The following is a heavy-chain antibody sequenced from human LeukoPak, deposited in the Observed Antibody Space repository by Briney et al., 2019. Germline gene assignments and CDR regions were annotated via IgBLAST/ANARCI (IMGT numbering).Heavy chain of an antibody. Sequence: SETLSLTCAVYGGSFSGYYWSWVRQPPGKGLKWIGEINNSGSTNYNPSLKSRVTTSVDTSKNQFSLKLSSVTAADTAVYYCARAPSVLRYCSGGSCFSRGPYYFDYWGQGTLVTVSS. V-gene: IGHV4-34*01. CDR2: INNSGST. CDR1: GGSFSGYY. J-gene: IGHJ4*02. D-gene: IGHD2-15*01. CDR3: ARAPSVLRYCSGGSCFSRGPYYFDY.